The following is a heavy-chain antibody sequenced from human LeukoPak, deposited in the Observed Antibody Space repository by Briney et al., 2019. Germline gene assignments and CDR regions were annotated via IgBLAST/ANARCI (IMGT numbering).Heavy chain of an antibody. CDR3: TRHDDSGTYYLGY. Sequence: GGSLRLSCAASGFTFSGSAMHWVRQASGKRLEWVGRIRSKVNSYATAYVASVKGRFTISRDDSKNTAYLQMNSLKTEDTAVYYCTRHDDSGTYYLGYWGQGTLVTVSS. CDR1: GFTFSGSA. D-gene: IGHD3-10*01. V-gene: IGHV3-73*01. J-gene: IGHJ4*02. CDR2: IRSKVNSYAT.